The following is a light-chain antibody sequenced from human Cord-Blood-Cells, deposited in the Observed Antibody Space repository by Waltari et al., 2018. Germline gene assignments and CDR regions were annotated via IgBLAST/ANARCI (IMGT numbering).Light chain of an antibody. J-gene: IGKJ1*01. CDR3: QQYNNWPRT. V-gene: IGKV3-15*01. CDR2: GAS. CDR1: QSVSSN. Sequence: EIVMTQSPATLSVSPGGRATLSCRASQSVSSNLAWYQQKPGQAPMLLIYGASTRATGIPARFSGSGSGTEFTLTISSLQSEDFAVYYCQQYNNWPRTFGQGTKVEIK.